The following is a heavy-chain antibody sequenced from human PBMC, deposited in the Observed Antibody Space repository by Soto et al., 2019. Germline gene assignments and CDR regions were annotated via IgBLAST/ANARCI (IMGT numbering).Heavy chain of an antibody. D-gene: IGHD1-1*01. CDR3: ARRVGGSGTLHDY. CDR1: GFSFNSYS. V-gene: IGHV3-21*01. CDR2: ISSGSSHI. Sequence: GGSLRLSCTASGFSFNSYSMSWVRQAPGKGLEWVSSISSGSSHIFYTDSVKGRLTISRDNAKNSLYLQMNSLRAEDTAVYYCARRVGGSGTLHDYWGLGT. J-gene: IGHJ4*02.